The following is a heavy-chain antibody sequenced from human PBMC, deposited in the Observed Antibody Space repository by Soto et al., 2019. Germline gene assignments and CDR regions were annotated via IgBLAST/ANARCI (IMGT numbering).Heavy chain of an antibody. D-gene: IGHD3-16*02. CDR1: GYTFTGYY. Sequence: ASVKVSCKASGYTFTGYYMHWVRQAPGQGLEWMGWINPNSGGTNYAQKFQGRVTMTRDTSISTAYMELSRLRSDDTAVYYCAREGDYVWGSYRYCFDYWGQGTLVTVAS. CDR3: AREGDYVWGSYRYCFDY. CDR2: INPNSGGT. J-gene: IGHJ4*02. V-gene: IGHV1-2*02.